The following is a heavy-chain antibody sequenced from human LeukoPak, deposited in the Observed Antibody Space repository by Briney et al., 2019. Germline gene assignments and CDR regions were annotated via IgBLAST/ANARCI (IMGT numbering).Heavy chain of an antibody. Sequence: SGTLSLTCAVSGGSISSSNWWSWVRQPPGKGLEWIGEIFHDGSTNFNPSLKSRVTMSVDRSKNQFSLNLSSVTAADTAVYYCARGEDHGSGTVHFDYWGQGTLVTVSS. CDR1: GGSISSSNW. V-gene: IGHV4-4*02. J-gene: IGHJ4*02. D-gene: IGHD3-10*01. CDR3: ARGEDHGSGTVHFDY. CDR2: IFHDGST.